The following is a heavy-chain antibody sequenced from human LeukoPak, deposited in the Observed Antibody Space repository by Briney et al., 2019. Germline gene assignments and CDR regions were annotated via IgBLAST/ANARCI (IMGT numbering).Heavy chain of an antibody. CDR3: ARFIAAPYYFDY. Sequence: GGSLRLSCAASGFTFSSYTMNWVRQAPGKGLEWVSFISSSRSYIYYADSVKGRFTISRDNAKNSLYLQMNSLRAEDTAVYYCARFIAAPYYFDYWGRGTLVTVSS. J-gene: IGHJ4*02. D-gene: IGHD6-13*01. CDR2: ISSSRSYI. V-gene: IGHV3-21*01. CDR1: GFTFSSYT.